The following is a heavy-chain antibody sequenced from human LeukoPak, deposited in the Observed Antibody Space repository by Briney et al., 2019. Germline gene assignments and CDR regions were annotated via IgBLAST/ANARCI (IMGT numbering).Heavy chain of an antibody. CDR3: ARFIAAPYYFDY. Sequence: GGSLRLSCAASGFTFSSYTMNWVRQAPGKGLEWVSFISSSRSYIYYADSVKGRFTISRDNAKNSLYLQMNSLRAEDTAVYYCARFIAAPYYFDYWGRGTLVTVSS. J-gene: IGHJ4*02. D-gene: IGHD6-13*01. CDR2: ISSSRSYI. V-gene: IGHV3-21*01. CDR1: GFTFSSYT.